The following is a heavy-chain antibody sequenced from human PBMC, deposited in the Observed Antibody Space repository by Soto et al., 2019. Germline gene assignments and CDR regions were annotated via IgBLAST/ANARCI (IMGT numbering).Heavy chain of an antibody. D-gene: IGHD3-22*01. J-gene: IGHJ6*02. CDR2: IIPIFGTA. CDR3: ARGNYYDSSGYYYEDYYYGMDV. CDR1: GGTFSSYA. Sequence: QVQLVQSGAEVQKPGSSVKVSCKASGGTFSSYAISWVRQAPGQGLEWMGGIIPIFGTANYAQKFQGRVTITADESTSTAYMELSSLRSEDTAVYYCARGNYYDSSGYYYEDYYYGMDVWGQGTTVTVSS. V-gene: IGHV1-69*01.